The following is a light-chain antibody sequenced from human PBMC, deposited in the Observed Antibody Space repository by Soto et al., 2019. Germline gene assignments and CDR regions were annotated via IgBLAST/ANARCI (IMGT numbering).Light chain of an antibody. Sequence: EIVLTQSPATLSLSPGERATLSCRASQSVSSYLAWYQQKPGQAPRLLIYDASNRATGIPARFSGSGSGTDVTLTISSLETEDFAVYYCQQRSNWPPRFTFGPGTKVDIK. J-gene: IGKJ3*01. CDR2: DAS. CDR3: QQRSNWPPRFT. V-gene: IGKV3-11*01. CDR1: QSVSSY.